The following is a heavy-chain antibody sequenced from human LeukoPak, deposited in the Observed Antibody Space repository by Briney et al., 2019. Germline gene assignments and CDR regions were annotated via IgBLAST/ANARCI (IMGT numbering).Heavy chain of an antibody. CDR2: INPNSGGT. V-gene: IGHV1-2*06. D-gene: IGHD7-27*01. CDR1: GYTLTELS. CDR3: ARVTGDIDY. Sequence: ASVKVSCKVSGYTLTELSMHWVRQAPGKGLEWMGRINPNSGGTNYAQKFQGRVTMTRDTSISTAHMELSRLRSDDTAVYYCARVTGDIDYWGQGTLVTVSS. J-gene: IGHJ4*02.